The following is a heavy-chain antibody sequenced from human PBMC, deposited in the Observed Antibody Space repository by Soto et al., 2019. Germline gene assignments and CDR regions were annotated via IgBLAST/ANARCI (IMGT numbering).Heavy chain of an antibody. CDR3: ARDLWFGELLTPSAAFDI. CDR2: ISSSGSTI. CDR1: GFTFSDYY. V-gene: IGHV3-11*01. J-gene: IGHJ3*02. D-gene: IGHD3-10*01. Sequence: GGSLRLSCAASGFTFSDYYMSWIRQAPGKGLEWVSYISSSGSTIYYADSVKGRFTISRDNAKNSLYLQMNSLRAEDTAVYYCARDLWFGELLTPSAAFDIWGQGTKVTVSS.